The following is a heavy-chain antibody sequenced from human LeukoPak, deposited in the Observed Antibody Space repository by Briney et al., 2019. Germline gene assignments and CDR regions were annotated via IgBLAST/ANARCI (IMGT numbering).Heavy chain of an antibody. CDR1: GGSFSGYY. V-gene: IGHV4-34*01. D-gene: IGHD2-2*01. Sequence: PSETLSLTCAVYGGSFSGYYWSWIRQPPGKGLEWIGKINHSGSTNYNPSLKSRVTISVDTSKNQFSLKLSSVTAADTAVYYCARGWGRSTTFWDYWGQGTLVTVSS. J-gene: IGHJ4*02. CDR2: INHSGST. CDR3: ARGWGRSTTFWDY.